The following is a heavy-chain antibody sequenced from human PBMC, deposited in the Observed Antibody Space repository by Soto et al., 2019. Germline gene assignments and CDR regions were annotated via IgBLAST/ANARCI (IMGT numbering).Heavy chain of an antibody. CDR3: APLRGCCLSLEV. V-gene: IGHV4-59*08. CDR2: IYYAGTT. Sequence: SETLSLTCTVSDGSISPYYWSWIRQPPGKGLEWIGYIYYAGTTTYNPSLKSRVSISIDTSKSEVSLKLTSVTAADTAVYYCAPLRGCCLSLEVWSQGSVVT. D-gene: IGHD1-26*01. CDR1: DGSISPYY. J-gene: IGHJ4*02.